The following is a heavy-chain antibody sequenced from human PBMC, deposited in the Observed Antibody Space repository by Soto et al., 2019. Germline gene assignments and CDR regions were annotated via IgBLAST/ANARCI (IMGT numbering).Heavy chain of an antibody. V-gene: IGHV3-66*01. CDR2: IYSGGST. CDR3: ASRRNPYGAYDY. J-gene: IGHJ4*02. CDR1: GFTVSSNF. Sequence: EVQLVESGGGLVQPGGSLRLSCAASGFTVSSNFMSWVRQAPGKGLEWVSIIYSGGSTYYADSVKGRFTISRDNSKNTLYLQMNSLSAEDTAVYYCASRRNPYGAYDYWGQGTLVTVSS. D-gene: IGHD4-17*01.